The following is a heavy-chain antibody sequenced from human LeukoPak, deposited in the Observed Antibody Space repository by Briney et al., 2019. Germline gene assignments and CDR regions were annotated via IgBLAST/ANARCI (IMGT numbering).Heavy chain of an antibody. CDR2: IKRSGDIT. Sequence: GGSLRLSCEVSGFTIDYYGLNWVRQSPTKGLEWVCGIKRSGDITYVADSVKGRFTISRDSAKNTLYLQMNNLRAEDTALYCCAGDRREGDFWSGFHRYFDVWGRGTVVTVSP. CDR3: AGDRREGDFWSGFHRYFDV. CDR1: GFTIDYYG. J-gene: IGHJ4*02. V-gene: IGHV3-20*04. D-gene: IGHD3-3*01.